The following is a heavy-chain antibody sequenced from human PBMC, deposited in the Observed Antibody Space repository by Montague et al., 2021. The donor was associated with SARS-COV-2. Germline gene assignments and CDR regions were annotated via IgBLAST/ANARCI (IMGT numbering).Heavy chain of an antibody. V-gene: IGHV4-4*09. Sequence: SETLSLTCTVSSGSINDHYRSWIRQSPGEGLEWIGYISSNGKTNYSPSLKSRVTLSADASRNEFSLKLDSVTAADTAVYFCARRGYYDSAGYHWHLDLWGRGMLVTVSS. CDR2: ISSNGKT. CDR3: ARRGYYDSAGYHWHLDL. J-gene: IGHJ2*01. D-gene: IGHD3-22*01. CDR1: SGSINDHY.